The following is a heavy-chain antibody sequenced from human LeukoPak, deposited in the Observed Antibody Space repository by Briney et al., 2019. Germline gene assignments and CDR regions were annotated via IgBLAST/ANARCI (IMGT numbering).Heavy chain of an antibody. D-gene: IGHD5-18*01. V-gene: IGHV3-33*01. J-gene: IGHJ4*02. CDR2: IWYDGSNK. Sequence: GGSLRLSCAASGFTFSSYGMHWVRQAPGKGLEWVAVIWYDGSNKYYADSVKGRFTISRDNSKNTLYLQMNSLRAEDTAVYHCARDKYSYGTRFDYWGQGTLVTVSS. CDR1: GFTFSSYG. CDR3: ARDKYSYGTRFDY.